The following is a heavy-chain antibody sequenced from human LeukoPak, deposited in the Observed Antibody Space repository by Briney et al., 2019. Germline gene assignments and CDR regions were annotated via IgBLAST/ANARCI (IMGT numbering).Heavy chain of an antibody. J-gene: IGHJ6*02. Sequence: PGGSLRLSCAASGFTFTTYWMSWVRQAPGKGLEWVSYISSSGSTKYYADSVKGRFTISRDNAKNSLYLQMNSLRAEDTAVYYCARVVPAAMGYYYYGMDVWGQGTTVTVSS. CDR3: ARVVPAAMGYYYYGMDV. CDR2: ISSSGSTK. V-gene: IGHV3-48*04. D-gene: IGHD2-2*01. CDR1: GFTFTTYW.